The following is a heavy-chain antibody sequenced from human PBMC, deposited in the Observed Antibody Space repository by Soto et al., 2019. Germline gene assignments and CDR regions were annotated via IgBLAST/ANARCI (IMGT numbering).Heavy chain of an antibody. CDR1: EGTFNSYA. CDR2: IIPYYNTL. V-gene: IGHV1-69*01. D-gene: IGHD6-6*01. J-gene: IGHJ4*02. CDR3: ASGASRSYPYFFDS. Sequence: QAQVVQSGAEVRKPGSSVNLSCKASEGTFNSYAIAWVRQAPGQGLEWMGGIIPYYNTLNYAQKFQDRVTITADDSTNTVYMELSSLRSDDMAVYFCASGASRSYPYFFDSWAQGTVVTVSS.